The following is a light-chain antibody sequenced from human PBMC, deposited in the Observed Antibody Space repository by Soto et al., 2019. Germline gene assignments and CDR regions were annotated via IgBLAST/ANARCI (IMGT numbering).Light chain of an antibody. CDR2: GAS. CDR1: QSVSSY. CDR3: QQRSSWPIP. J-gene: IGKJ5*01. Sequence: IVLTQSPATLSLSPGERATLSCRASQSVSSYLAWYQQKPGQSPRLLMSGASRRATGVPDRFSGSGSGADFTLTISSLEPEDFAVYYCQQRSSWPIPFGQVARLEVK. V-gene: IGKV3-11*01.